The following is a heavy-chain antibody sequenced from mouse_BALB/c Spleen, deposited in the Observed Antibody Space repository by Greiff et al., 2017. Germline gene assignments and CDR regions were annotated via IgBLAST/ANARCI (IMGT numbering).Heavy chain of an antibody. V-gene: IGHV1-5*01. CDR2: IYPGNSDT. CDR3: TRKGSPYGNYDY. CDR1: GYTFTSYW. Sequence: EVKLQESGTVLARPGASVKMSCKASGYTFTSYWMHWVKQRPGQGLEWIGAIYPGNSDTSYNQKFKGKAKLTAVTSTSTAYMELSSLTNEDSAVYYCTRKGSPYGNYDYWGQGTTLTVSS. D-gene: IGHD2-10*02. J-gene: IGHJ2*01.